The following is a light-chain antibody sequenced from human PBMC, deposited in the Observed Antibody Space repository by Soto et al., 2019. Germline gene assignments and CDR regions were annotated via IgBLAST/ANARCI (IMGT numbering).Light chain of an antibody. CDR1: QSVLHSSNNMNY. J-gene: IGKJ1*01. V-gene: IGKV4-1*01. Sequence: DIVMTQSPDSLAVSLGERATINCKSSQSVLHSSNNMNYLAWYQQKAGQPPKLLIYWASTRESGVPDRFGGSGSGTEFTLTISSLQAEDVAVYYCQQYYSTPWTFGQGTKVDIK. CDR3: QQYYSTPWT. CDR2: WAS.